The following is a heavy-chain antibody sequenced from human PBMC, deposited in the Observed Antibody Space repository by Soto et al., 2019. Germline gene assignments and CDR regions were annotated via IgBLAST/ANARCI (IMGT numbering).Heavy chain of an antibody. CDR3: ARSVAVAGLDY. Sequence: EVHLLESGGGLVQPGGSLRLSCAASGFTFAGYSTMSWVRQAPGKGLEWVSSISGSGGSTYYADSVKGRFTISRDTSNNTVHLQMNSLRPEDTAVYYCARSVAVAGLDYWGQGSLVTVSS. D-gene: IGHD6-19*01. CDR2: ISGSGGST. CDR1: GFTFAGYST. J-gene: IGHJ4*02. V-gene: IGHV3-23*01.